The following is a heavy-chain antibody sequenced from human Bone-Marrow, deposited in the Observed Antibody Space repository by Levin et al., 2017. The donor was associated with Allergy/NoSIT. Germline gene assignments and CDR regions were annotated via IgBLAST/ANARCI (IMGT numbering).Heavy chain of an antibody. D-gene: IGHD6-19*01. V-gene: IGHV1-46*01. CDR1: GYTFTSYY. Sequence: KISCKASGYTFTSYYIHWVRQAPGQGLEWRGRRKERGGRRKDAQKFPFLVPMTRDTSTTSVYMELNSLRAEDTAVYFCARDGKQIAVASTGDFDHWAQGTLVTVSS. CDR3: ARDGKQIAVASTGDFDH. CDR2: RKERGGRR. J-gene: IGHJ4*02.